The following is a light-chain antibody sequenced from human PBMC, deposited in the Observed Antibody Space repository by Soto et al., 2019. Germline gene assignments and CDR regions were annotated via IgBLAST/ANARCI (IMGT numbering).Light chain of an antibody. Sequence: EIVLTQSPVTLSLYPGERATLSCRASQSIGTYLAWYQQKPDQAPRLLIYHTSNRATGIPARFSGSGSGTHFNLTISGLEPEEFAVYYCQQRSDWTRTFGQGTKVEVK. V-gene: IGKV3-11*01. CDR1: QSIGTY. J-gene: IGKJ1*01. CDR3: QQRSDWTRT. CDR2: HTS.